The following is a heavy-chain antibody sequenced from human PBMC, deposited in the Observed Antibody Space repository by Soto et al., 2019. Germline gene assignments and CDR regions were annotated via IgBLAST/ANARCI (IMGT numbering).Heavy chain of an antibody. J-gene: IGHJ5*01. V-gene: IGHV3-23*01. D-gene: IGHD3-9*01. Sequence: GGSLRLSCAASGFTFSSYAMSWVRQAPVKGLEWVAAISGSGGSTYYADSVKGRFTISRDNSKNTLYLQMNSLRAEDTAVYYCAKDISSLGYYEILTGYSTVPDSWGQGTLVTVSS. CDR1: GFTFSSYA. CDR2: ISGSGGST. CDR3: AKDISSLGYYEILTGYSTVPDS.